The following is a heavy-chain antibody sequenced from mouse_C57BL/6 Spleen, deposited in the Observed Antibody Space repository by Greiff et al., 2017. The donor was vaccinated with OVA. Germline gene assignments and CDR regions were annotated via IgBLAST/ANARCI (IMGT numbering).Heavy chain of an antibody. Sequence: VKLQESGAELARPGASVKLSCKASGYTFTSYGISWVKQSTGQGLEWIGEIYPRSGNTYYNEKFKGKATLTADKSSSTAYMELRSLTSEDAAVYFCAVANWDGAYWGQGTLVTVSA. D-gene: IGHD4-1*01. CDR2: IYPRSGNT. V-gene: IGHV1-81*01. J-gene: IGHJ3*01. CDR1: GYTFTSYG. CDR3: AVANWDGAY.